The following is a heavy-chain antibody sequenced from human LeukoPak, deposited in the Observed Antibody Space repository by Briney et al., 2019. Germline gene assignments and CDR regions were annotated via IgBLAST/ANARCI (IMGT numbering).Heavy chain of an antibody. Sequence: ASVKVSCKSCGYTFTRYYLHWVRQAPGQGREWMGWINSHSGSTNYAQKLQGRVTMTRDTSISTAYMELSRLRSDDTAVYYCARDLAFGEMVTNRGAFDIWGQGTMVTVSS. J-gene: IGHJ3*02. CDR2: INSHSGST. CDR1: GYTFTRYY. D-gene: IGHD5-24*01. CDR3: ARDLAFGEMVTNRGAFDI. V-gene: IGHV1-2*02.